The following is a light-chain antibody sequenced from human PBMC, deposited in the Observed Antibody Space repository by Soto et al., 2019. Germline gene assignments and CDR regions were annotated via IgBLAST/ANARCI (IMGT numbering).Light chain of an antibody. CDR2: GAS. CDR3: QHYGGAPSIT. CDR1: QSVSSSY. Sequence: EIVLTQSPGTLSLSPGERATLSCRASQSVSSSYLGWYQQKPGQAPRLLIYGASGRATGIPDRFSGGGAGTHFNLTISRLEPEDFAVSNCQHYGGAPSITVGPVTKVDIK. J-gene: IGKJ3*01. V-gene: IGKV3-20*01.